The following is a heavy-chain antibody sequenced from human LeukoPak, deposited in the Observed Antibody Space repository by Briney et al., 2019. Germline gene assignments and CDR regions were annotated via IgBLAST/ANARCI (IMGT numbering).Heavy chain of an antibody. V-gene: IGHV1-2*06. Sequence: GASVKVSCKASGYTFTGYYMHWVRQAPGQGLEWMGRINPNSGGTNYAQKFQGRVTISVDTSKNQFSLKLSSVTAADTAVYYCARDGASSNWNPGWFDPWGQGTLVTVSS. D-gene: IGHD1-20*01. J-gene: IGHJ5*02. CDR1: GYTFTGYY. CDR3: ARDGASSNWNPGWFDP. CDR2: INPNSGGT.